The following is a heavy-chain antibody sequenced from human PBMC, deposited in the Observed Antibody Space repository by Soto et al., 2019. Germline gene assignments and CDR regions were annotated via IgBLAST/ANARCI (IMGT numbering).Heavy chain of an antibody. J-gene: IGHJ4*02. D-gene: IGHD3-22*01. CDR2: ISWNSGSI. CDR1: GFTFDDYA. V-gene: IGHV3-9*01. Sequence: GGSLRLSCAASGFTFDDYAMHWVRQAPGKGLEWVSGISWNSGSIGYADSVKGRFTISRDNAKNSLYLQMNSLRAEDAAVYYCAKDRNYYDSSGYDYWGQGTLVTVSS. CDR3: AKDRNYYDSSGYDY.